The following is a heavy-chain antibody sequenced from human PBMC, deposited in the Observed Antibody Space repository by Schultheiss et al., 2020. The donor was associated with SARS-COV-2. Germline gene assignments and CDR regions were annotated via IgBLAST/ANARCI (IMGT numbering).Heavy chain of an antibody. Sequence: ALVKVSCKASGYTFTGYFMHWVRQAPGQGLEWMGWINPNSGGTNYAQKFQGRVTMTRDTSISTAYMELSRLRSEDTAVYYCARGRYSSGRYPDAFDIWGQGTMVTVSS. CDR3: ARGRYSSGRYPDAFDI. V-gene: IGHV1-2*02. CDR2: INPNSGGT. J-gene: IGHJ3*02. D-gene: IGHD6-19*01. CDR1: GYTFTGYF.